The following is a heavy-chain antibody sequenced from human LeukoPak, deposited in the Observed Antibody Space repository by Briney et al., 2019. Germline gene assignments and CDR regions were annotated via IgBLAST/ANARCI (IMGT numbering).Heavy chain of an antibody. CDR3: ARAGYSGSYSDY. CDR2: INHSGST. J-gene: IGHJ4*02. CDR1: GGSFSGYY. V-gene: IGHV4-34*01. D-gene: IGHD1-26*01. Sequence: SETLSLTCAVYGGSFSGYYWSWIRQPPGKGLEWIGEINHSGSTNYNPSLKSRVTILVDTSKNQFSLKLSSVTAADTAVYYCARAGYSGSYSDYWGQGTLVTVSS.